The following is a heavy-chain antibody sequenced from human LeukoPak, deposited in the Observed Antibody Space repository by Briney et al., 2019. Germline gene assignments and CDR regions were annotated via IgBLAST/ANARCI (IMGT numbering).Heavy chain of an antibody. Sequence: XXSXXXNWVRQXPGKGLEWVSSISSSSSYIYYADSVKGRFTISRDNAKNSLYLQMNSLRAEDTAVYYCARDQVYSGYDFFDYWGQGTLVTVSS. CDR2: ISSSSSYI. D-gene: IGHD5-12*01. CDR1: XXSXX. V-gene: IGHV3-21*01. CDR3: ARDQVYSGYDFFDY. J-gene: IGHJ4*02.